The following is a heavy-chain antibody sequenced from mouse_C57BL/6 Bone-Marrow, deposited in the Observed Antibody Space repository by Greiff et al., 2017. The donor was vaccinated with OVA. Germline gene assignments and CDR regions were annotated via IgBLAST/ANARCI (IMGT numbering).Heavy chain of an antibody. CDR2: IYPRSGNT. V-gene: IGHV1-81*01. J-gene: IGHJ1*03. Sequence: QVQLQQSGAELARPGASVKMSCKASGYTFTSYGISWVKQSTGQGLEWIGEIYPRSGNTYYNEKFKGKATLTADKSSSTAYMELRSLTSEDSAVYCCARDYYGSSWYFDVWGTGTTVTVSS. CDR3: ARDYYGSSWYFDV. CDR1: GYTFTSYG. D-gene: IGHD1-1*01.